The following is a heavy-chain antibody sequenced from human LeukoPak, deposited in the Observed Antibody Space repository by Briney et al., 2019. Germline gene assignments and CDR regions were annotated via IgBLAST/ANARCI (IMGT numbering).Heavy chain of an antibody. CDR1: GGSISSGSYY. D-gene: IGHD1-14*01. CDR2: IYYSGST. CDR3: ARRGQYQPPDY. Sequence: SETLSLTCTVSGGSISSGSYYWSWIRQPAGKGLEWIGSIYYSGSTYYNPSLKSRVTISVDTSKNQFSLKLSSVTAADTAVYYCARRGQYQPPDYWGQGTLVTVSS. V-gene: IGHV4-39*07. J-gene: IGHJ4*02.